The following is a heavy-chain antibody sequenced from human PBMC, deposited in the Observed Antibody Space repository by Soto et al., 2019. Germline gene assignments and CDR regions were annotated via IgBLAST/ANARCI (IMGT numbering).Heavy chain of an antibody. CDR1: GFTFSSYG. CDR2: IWYDGSNK. J-gene: IGHJ3*02. CDR3: ARARGLRFHDAFDI. V-gene: IGHV3-33*01. Sequence: GGSLRLSCAASGFTFSSYGMHWVRQAPGKGLEWVAVIWYDGSNKYYADSVKGRFTISRDNYKNTLYLQMNSLRAEDTAVYYCARARGLRFHDAFDIWGQGTMVTVSS. D-gene: IGHD3-3*01.